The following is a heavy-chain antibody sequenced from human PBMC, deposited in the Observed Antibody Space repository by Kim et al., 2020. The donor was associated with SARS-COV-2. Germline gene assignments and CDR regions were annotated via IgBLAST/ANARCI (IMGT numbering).Heavy chain of an antibody. CDR2: GST. CDR3: ASGDYETDY. V-gene: IGHV4-39*07. D-gene: IGHD4-17*01. Sequence: GSTYYNPSLKSRVTISVDTSKNQFSLKLSSVTAADTAVYYCASGDYETDYWGQGTLVTVSS. J-gene: IGHJ4*02.